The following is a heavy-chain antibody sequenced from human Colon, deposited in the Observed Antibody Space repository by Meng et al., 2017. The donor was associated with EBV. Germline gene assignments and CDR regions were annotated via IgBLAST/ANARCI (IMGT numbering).Heavy chain of an antibody. CDR3: ARDYGTSRPFEY. CDR2: TYYRSKWHN. J-gene: IGHJ4*02. Sequence: QPPPSVPALARPSQTLHLTYAISGDRVSSTGAAWTWIRQSPSGGLEWLGRTYYRSKWHNDYAVSVKGRIAINPDTSKNQFFLQLNSVTPEDTAVYYCARDYGTSRPFEYWGQGSLVTVSS. D-gene: IGHD1/OR15-1a*01. V-gene: IGHV6-1*01. CDR1: GDRVSSTGAA.